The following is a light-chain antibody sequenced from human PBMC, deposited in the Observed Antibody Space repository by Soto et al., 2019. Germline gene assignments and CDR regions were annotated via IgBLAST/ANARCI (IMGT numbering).Light chain of an antibody. V-gene: IGLV2-8*01. CDR2: EVS. CDR3: TSYAGSDIWV. Sequence: QSALTQPPSASGSPGQSVTISCTGTSSDVGAYNYVSWYQQYPGKAPKLMIYEVSKRPSGVPDRFSGSKSGKTASLTVSGLQPEDDAEYYCTSYAGSDIWVFGGGTKLTVL. CDR1: SSDVGAYNY. J-gene: IGLJ3*02.